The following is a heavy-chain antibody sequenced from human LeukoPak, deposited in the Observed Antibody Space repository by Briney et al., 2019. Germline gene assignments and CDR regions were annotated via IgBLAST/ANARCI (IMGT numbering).Heavy chain of an antibody. D-gene: IGHD3-16*02. CDR1: GGTFSSYA. V-gene: IGHV1-69*13. CDR3: ASVIHQLGAPFDY. Sequence: SVKVSCKASGGTFSSYAISWVRQAPGQGLEWMGGIIPIFGTANYAQKFQGRVTITADESTSTAYMELSSLRSEDTAVYYCASVIHQLGAPFDYWGQGTLITVSS. J-gene: IGHJ4*02. CDR2: IIPIFGTA.